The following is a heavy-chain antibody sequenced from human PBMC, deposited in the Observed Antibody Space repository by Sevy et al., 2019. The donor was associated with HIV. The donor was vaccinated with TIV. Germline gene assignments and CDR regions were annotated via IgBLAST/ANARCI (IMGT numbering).Heavy chain of an antibody. Sequence: GGSLRLSCTTSGFTFDDYAMSWFRQAPGKGLEWVAFITRNSYEAYGGTTDYGASVKGRFIISRDDSKSIAYLQLSSLRTEETAVYYCTRGLATADTPEYYFDYWGQGTLVTVSS. CDR1: GFTFDDYA. CDR2: ITRNSYEAYGGTT. D-gene: IGHD5-12*01. CDR3: TRGLATADTPEYYFDY. V-gene: IGHV3-49*03. J-gene: IGHJ4*02.